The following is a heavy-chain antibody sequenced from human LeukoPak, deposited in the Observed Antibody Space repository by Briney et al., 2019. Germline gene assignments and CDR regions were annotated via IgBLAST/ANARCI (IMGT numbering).Heavy chain of an antibody. CDR1: GFTFDDHA. CDR3: ARAPYDYYMDV. J-gene: IGHJ6*03. CDR2: ISSNGGST. D-gene: IGHD2-8*01. Sequence: TGGSLRLSCAASGFTFDDHAMYWVRQAPGKGLEYVSAISSNGGSTYYANSVKGRFTISRDNSKNTLYLQMGSLRAEDMAVYYCARAPYDYYMDVWGKGTTVTISS. V-gene: IGHV3-64*01.